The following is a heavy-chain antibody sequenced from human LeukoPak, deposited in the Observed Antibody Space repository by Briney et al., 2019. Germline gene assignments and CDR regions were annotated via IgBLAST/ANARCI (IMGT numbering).Heavy chain of an antibody. J-gene: IGHJ6*02. CDR3: ARGGGLEV. V-gene: IGHV3-7*03. D-gene: IGHD3-16*01. CDR2: INHNGNVN. Sequence: PGGSLRLSCAASGFTFSSYAMSWVRQAPGKGLEWVASINHNGNVNYYVDSVKGRFTISRDNAKNSLYLQMSNLRAEDTAVYFCARGGGLEVWGQGATVTVSS. CDR1: GFTFSSYA.